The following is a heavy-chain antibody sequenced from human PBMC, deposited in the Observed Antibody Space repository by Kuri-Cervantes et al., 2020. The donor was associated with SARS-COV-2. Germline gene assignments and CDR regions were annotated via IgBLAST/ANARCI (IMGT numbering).Heavy chain of an antibody. CDR3: ATGAANSYMDV. V-gene: IGHV3-33*08. CDR2: IWYDGKNE. J-gene: IGHJ6*03. Sequence: GESLKISCGASGFSLTNYAIHWVRQALGKGLEWVSVIWYDGKNEYYAGSVKGRFNISRDTSKNTVSLHMNSLRAEDTAMYYCATGAANSYMDVWGRGTTVTVSS. D-gene: IGHD3-10*01. CDR1: GFSLTNYA.